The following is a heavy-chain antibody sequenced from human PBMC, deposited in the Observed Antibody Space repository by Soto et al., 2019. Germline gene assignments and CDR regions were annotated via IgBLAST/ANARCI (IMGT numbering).Heavy chain of an antibody. CDR3: ASWDCSSTSCYVLGGGFAP. Sequence: QLQLQESGPGLVKPSETLSLTCTVSGGSISSSSYYWGWIRQPPGKGVEWLGSMYYSGSTYYNPSLQIRVTISVDPSKNQFSLKLSSVTAADTAVYYCASWDCSSTSCYVLGGGFAPWGQGTLVTVSS. D-gene: IGHD2-2*01. J-gene: IGHJ5*02. CDR1: GGSISSSSYY. V-gene: IGHV4-39*01. CDR2: MYYSGST.